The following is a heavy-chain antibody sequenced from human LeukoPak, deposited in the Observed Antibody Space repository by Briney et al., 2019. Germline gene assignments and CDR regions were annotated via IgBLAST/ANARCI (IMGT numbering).Heavy chain of an antibody. V-gene: IGHV4-39*07. CDR3: ARHLPSYFGAGFDY. Sequence: SETLSPTCTVSGGSISSYYWGWIRQPPGKGLEWIWSLGYGGNTYYNPSLKSRVTILVDTSMKPFSLRLSSVTAADTAVYYCARHLPSYFGAGFDYWGQGTLVTVSS. CDR2: LGYGGNT. CDR1: GGSISSYY. J-gene: IGHJ4*02. D-gene: IGHD3-10*01.